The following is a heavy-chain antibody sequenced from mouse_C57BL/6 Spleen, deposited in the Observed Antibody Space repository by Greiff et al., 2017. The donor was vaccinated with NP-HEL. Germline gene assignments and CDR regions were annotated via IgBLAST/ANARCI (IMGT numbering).Heavy chain of an antibody. CDR3: ARSRYGSSPAWFAY. CDR2: IDPSASYT. CDR1: GYTFTSYW. V-gene: IGHV1-59*01. J-gene: IGHJ3*01. Sequence: QVQLQQPGAELVRPGTSVKLSCKASGYTFTSYWMHWVKQRPGQGLEWIGVIDPSASYTNYNQKFKGKATLTVDTSSSTAYMQLSSLTSEDSAVYYCARSRYGSSPAWFAYWGQGTLVTVSA. D-gene: IGHD1-1*01.